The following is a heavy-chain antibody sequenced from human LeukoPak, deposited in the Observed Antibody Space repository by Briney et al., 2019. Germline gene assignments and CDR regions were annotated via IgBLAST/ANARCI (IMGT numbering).Heavy chain of an antibody. CDR3: ARVGTIFGVVSGGLDY. J-gene: IGHJ4*02. CDR1: GGTFSSYA. CDR2: IIPIFGTA. Sequence: ASVTVSCKASGGTFSSYAISWVRQAPGQGLEWMGGIIPIFGTANYAQKFQGRVTITTDESTSTAYMELSSLRSEDTAVYYCARVGTIFGVVSGGLDYWGQGTLVTVSS. D-gene: IGHD3-3*01. V-gene: IGHV1-69*05.